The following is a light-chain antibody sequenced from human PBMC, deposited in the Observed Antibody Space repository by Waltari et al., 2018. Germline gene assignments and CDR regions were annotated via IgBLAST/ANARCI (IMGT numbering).Light chain of an antibody. CDR2: EDS. CDR1: KWGDKF. Sequence: SYELTQPPSVSVSPGQTASITCSGDKWGDKFACWYQQKPGQSPLLVLYEDSKRPSGIPERFSGSNSGNTATLTISGTQAMDEADYYCQAWDSSTYVFGTGTKVTVL. CDR3: QAWDSSTYV. V-gene: IGLV3-1*01. J-gene: IGLJ1*01.